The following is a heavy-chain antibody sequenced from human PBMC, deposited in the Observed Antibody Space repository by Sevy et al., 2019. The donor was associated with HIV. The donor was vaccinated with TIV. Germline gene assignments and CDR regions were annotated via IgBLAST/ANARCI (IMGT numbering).Heavy chain of an antibody. CDR3: ARCLRELLTFDY. V-gene: IGHV3-48*02. Sequence: GSLRLSCAASGFTFSSYSMNWVRQAPGKGLEWVSYISSSSSTIYYADSVKGRFTISRDKAKNSLYLQMNSLRDEDTAVYYCARCLRELLTFDYWGQGTLVTVSS. CDR2: ISSSSSTI. J-gene: IGHJ4*02. CDR1: GFTFSSYS. D-gene: IGHD1-26*01.